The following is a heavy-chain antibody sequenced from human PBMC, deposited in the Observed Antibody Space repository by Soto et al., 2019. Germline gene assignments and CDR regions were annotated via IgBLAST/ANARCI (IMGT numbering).Heavy chain of an antibody. V-gene: IGHV3-72*01. J-gene: IGHJ6*02. Sequence: EVQLVESGGGLVQPGGSLRLSCAASGFIFTDHYMDWVRQAPGKGLEWVGRTRNKANYYTTEYAASVKGRFTISRDDSKNSLYLRMNSLKTEDTAVYYCARVKGGNPSVMDVWGQGTTVTVSS. CDR2: TRNKANYYTT. CDR3: ARVKGGNPSVMDV. CDR1: GFIFTDHY. D-gene: IGHD2-15*01.